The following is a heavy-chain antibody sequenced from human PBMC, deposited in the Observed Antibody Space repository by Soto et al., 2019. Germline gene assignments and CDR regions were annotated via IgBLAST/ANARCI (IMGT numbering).Heavy chain of an antibody. V-gene: IGHV3-72*01. CDR2: SRNKAKSYTT. CDR1: GFTLSDHY. J-gene: IGHJ4*02. CDR3: ARTTYGDRDY. D-gene: IGHD4-17*01. Sequence: EVQLVESGGGLVQPGGSLRLSCAIFGFTLSDHYMDWIRQAPGKGLEWVGRSRNKAKSYTTDYAASVKGRVTISRDDSQNSLYLQLNSLITEDTAVYYCARTTYGDRDYWGQGTLVTVSS.